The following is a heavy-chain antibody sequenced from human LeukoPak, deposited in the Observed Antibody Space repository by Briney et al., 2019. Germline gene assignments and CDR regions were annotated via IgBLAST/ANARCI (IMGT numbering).Heavy chain of an antibody. CDR1: GGSISSYY. J-gene: IGHJ3*02. D-gene: IGHD2-2*01. Sequence: SETLSLTCTVSGGSISSYYWSWIRQPAGKGLEWIGRIYTSGSTNYNPSLKSRVTMSVDTSKNQFSLKLSSVTAADTAVYYCARLRSYCSSTSCYCGAFDIWGRGTMVTVSS. V-gene: IGHV4-4*07. CDR2: IYTSGST. CDR3: ARLRSYCSSTSCYCGAFDI.